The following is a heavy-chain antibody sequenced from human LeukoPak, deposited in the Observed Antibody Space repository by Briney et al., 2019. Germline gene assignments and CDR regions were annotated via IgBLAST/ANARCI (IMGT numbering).Heavy chain of an antibody. CDR1: GFTFSSYS. Sequence: GGSLRLSCAASGFTFSSYSMNWVRQAPGKGLEWVSSISSSSSYIYYADSVKGRCTISRDNAKNSLYLQMNSLRAEDTAVYYCAREIAAAGLDYWGQGTRVTVSS. CDR3: AREIAAAGLDY. CDR2: ISSSSSYI. D-gene: IGHD6-13*01. V-gene: IGHV3-21*01. J-gene: IGHJ4*02.